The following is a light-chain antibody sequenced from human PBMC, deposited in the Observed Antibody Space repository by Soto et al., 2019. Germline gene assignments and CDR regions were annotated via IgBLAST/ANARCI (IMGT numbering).Light chain of an antibody. Sequence: EGVLMQSPGTGYLSHGERDSVSCRASHSVSSNYLGWYQQKPGQAPRLLIYAASSRATGIPDMFSGSGSGTDFTLTISSLWPQDFPVYDCQWRSNWLVGSGTKVDIK. CDR1: HSVSSNY. CDR3: QWRSNWL. V-gene: IGKV3D-20*02. J-gene: IGKJ1*01. CDR2: AAS.